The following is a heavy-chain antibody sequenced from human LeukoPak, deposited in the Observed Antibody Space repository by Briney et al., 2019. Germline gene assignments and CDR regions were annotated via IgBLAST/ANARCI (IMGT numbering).Heavy chain of an antibody. Sequence: ASVKVSCKASGYTFTGYYMHWVRQAPGQGLEWMGWINPNSGGTNYAQKFQGRVTMTRDTSISTAYMELSRLRSDDTAVYYCAREHDYGDYACSWFDPWGQGTLVTVSS. J-gene: IGHJ5*02. CDR3: AREHDYGDYACSWFDP. D-gene: IGHD4-17*01. CDR1: GYTFTGYY. CDR2: INPNSGGT. V-gene: IGHV1-2*02.